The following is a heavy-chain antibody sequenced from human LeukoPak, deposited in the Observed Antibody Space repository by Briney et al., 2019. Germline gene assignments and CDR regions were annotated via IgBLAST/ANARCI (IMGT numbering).Heavy chain of an antibody. D-gene: IGHD2-2*01. J-gene: IGHJ5*02. V-gene: IGHV3-23*01. CDR2: ISGSGGST. CDR3: AKDVVVEVWFDP. CDR1: GYTFSSYA. Sequence: GGSLRLSCAASGYTFSSYAMSWVRQAPGKGLEWFSAISGSGGSTYYADSVKGRFTISRDNSKNTLYLQMNSLRAEDTAVYYCAKDVVVEVWFDPWGQGSLVTVSS.